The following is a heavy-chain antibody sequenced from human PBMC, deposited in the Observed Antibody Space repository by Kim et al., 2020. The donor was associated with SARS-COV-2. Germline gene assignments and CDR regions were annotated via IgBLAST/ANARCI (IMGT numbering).Heavy chain of an antibody. Sequence: GGSLRLSCAASGFTFSNYAMSWVRQAPGKGLEWVSAISSSGGTTHYADSVKGRFTISRDNSKSTLYLQMNSLRAEDTAVYYCAKGGTIFGVVVSSFFPFYYWGQGTLVTVSS. CDR2: ISSSGGTT. CDR1: GFTFSNYA. V-gene: IGHV3-23*01. J-gene: IGHJ4*02. CDR3: AKGGTIFGVVVSSFFPFYY. D-gene: IGHD3-3*01.